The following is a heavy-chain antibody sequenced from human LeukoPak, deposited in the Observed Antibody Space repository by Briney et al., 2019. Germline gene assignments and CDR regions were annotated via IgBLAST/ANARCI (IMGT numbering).Heavy chain of an antibody. CDR2: INHSGST. J-gene: IGHJ5*02. Sequence: SETLSLTCAVYGGSFSGYYWSWIRQPPGKGLEWIGEINHSGSTNYNPSLKSRVTISVDTSKNQFSLKPSSVTAADTAVYYCARSLDRLRTGIPSGPWGWFDPWGQGTLVTVSS. D-gene: IGHD2-21*02. CDR3: ARSLDRLRTGIPSGPWGWFDP. CDR1: GGSFSGYY. V-gene: IGHV4-34*01.